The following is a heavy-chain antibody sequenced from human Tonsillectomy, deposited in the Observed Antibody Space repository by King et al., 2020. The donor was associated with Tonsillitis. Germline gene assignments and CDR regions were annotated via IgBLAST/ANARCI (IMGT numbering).Heavy chain of an antibody. V-gene: IGHV3-11*06. CDR1: GFTFSDYY. CDR3: ARDRYYYGSGSLNDY. D-gene: IGHD3-10*01. CDR2: ISSSSSYT. J-gene: IGHJ4*02. Sequence: VQLVESGGGLVKPGGSLRLSCAASGFTFSDYYMSWIRQAQGKGLEWVSYISSSSSYTNYADSVKGRFTISRDNAKNSLYLQMNSLRAEDTAVYYCARDRYYYGSGSLNDYWGQGTLVTVSS.